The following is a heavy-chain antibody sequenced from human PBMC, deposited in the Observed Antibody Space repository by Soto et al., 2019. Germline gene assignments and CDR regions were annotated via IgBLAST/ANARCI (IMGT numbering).Heavy chain of an antibody. D-gene: IGHD1-1*01. J-gene: IGHJ5*02. CDR1: GASISGFY. CDR2: IYATGTT. V-gene: IGHV4-4*07. Sequence: PSETLSLTCTVSGASISGFYWSWIRKSAGKGLEWIGRIYATGTTDYNPSLKSRVMTSVDMSKKQFSLKLRSVTAADTAVYYCVRDGTKTLRDWFDPWGQGISVTVSS. CDR3: VRDGTKTLRDWFDP.